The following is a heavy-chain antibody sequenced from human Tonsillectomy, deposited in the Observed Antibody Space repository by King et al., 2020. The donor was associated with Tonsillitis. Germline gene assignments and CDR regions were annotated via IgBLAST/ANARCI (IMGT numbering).Heavy chain of an antibody. J-gene: IGHJ3*02. CDR1: GFTFSSYA. V-gene: IGHV3-30*04. Sequence: VQLVESGGGVVQPGRSLRLSCAASGFTFSSYAMHWVRQAPGKGLEWVAVISYDGSNKYYADSVKGRFTISRDNSKNTLYLQMNSLRTEDTAVYYCARESWDYYDSSGYPNAFDIWGQGTMVSLSS. D-gene: IGHD3-22*01. CDR2: ISYDGSNK. CDR3: ARESWDYYDSSGYPNAFDI.